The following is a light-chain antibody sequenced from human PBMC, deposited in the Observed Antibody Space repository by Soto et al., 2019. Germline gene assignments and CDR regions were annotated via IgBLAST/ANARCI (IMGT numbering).Light chain of an antibody. CDR2: WAS. J-gene: IGKJ2*01. CDR1: QSVLYSSNNKNY. V-gene: IGKV4-1*01. Sequence: DIVMTQSPDSLAVSLGERATINFKSSQSVLYSSNNKNYLGWYQQKPGQSPNLLIYWASTRESGVPDRFSGSGSGTEFTLTISSLQAEDVAVYYCQQYYSIPYTFGQGTKVDIK. CDR3: QQYYSIPYT.